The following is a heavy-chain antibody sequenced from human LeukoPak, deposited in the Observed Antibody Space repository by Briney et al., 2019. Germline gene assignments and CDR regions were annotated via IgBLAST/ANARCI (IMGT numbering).Heavy chain of an antibody. CDR3: AKAYSTFDAMDV. D-gene: IGHD2/OR15-2a*01. Sequence: GGSLRLSCAASGFTFRTYAMSWVRQAPGKGLEWVSAISSSGGSTYYADSVKGRFTISRDNSKNTLSLQMNSLRAEDTAVYYCAKAYSTFDAMDVWGQGTTVTVSS. J-gene: IGHJ6*02. CDR2: ISSSGGST. CDR1: GFTFRTYA. V-gene: IGHV3-23*01.